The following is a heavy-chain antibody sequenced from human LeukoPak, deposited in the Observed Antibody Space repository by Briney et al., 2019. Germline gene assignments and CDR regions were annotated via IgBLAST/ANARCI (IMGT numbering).Heavy chain of an antibody. V-gene: IGHV3-66*01. CDR2: IYSGGST. Sequence: GGSLRLSCAASGFTVSSNYMSWVRQAPGKGLEWVSVIYSGGSTYYADSVKGRFTISRDNSKNTLYLQMNSLRAEDTAVYYCARDLEGYDSSGYFDYWGQGTLATVSS. J-gene: IGHJ4*02. D-gene: IGHD3-22*01. CDR1: GFTVSSNY. CDR3: ARDLEGYDSSGYFDY.